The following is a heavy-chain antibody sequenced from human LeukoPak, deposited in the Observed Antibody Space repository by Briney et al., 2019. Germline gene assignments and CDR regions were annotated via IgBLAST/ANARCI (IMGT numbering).Heavy chain of an antibody. CDR2: ISSSGSTI. J-gene: IGHJ6*02. V-gene: IGHV3-11*01. Sequence: PGGSLRLSCTASGFTFGDYAMSWFRQAPGKGLEWVSYISSSGSTIYYADSVKGRFTISRDNAKNSLYLQMNSLRAEDTAVYYCARLPTKRRFYPYYYYGMDVWGQGTTVTVSS. CDR1: GFTFGDYA. D-gene: IGHD3-3*01. CDR3: ARLPTKRRFYPYYYYGMDV.